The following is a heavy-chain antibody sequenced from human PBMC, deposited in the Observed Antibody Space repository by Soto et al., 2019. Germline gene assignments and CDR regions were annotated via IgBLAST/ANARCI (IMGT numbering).Heavy chain of an antibody. CDR2: IYSGGST. Sequence: GGSLRLSCAASEFTVSSNYMSWVRQAPGKGLEWVSVIYSGGSTYYADSVKGRFTISRDNSKNTLYLQMNSLRAEDTAVYYCARDRGRDGYNSLYYYGMDVWGQGTTVTVSS. CDR1: EFTVSSNY. CDR3: ARDRGRDGYNSLYYYGMDV. D-gene: IGHD5-12*01. V-gene: IGHV3-53*01. J-gene: IGHJ6*02.